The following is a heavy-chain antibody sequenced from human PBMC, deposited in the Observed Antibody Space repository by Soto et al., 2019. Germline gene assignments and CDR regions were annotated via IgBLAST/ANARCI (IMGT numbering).Heavy chain of an antibody. CDR2: IYYSGST. D-gene: IGHD3-22*01. Sequence: QVQLQETGPGLVKPSETLSLTCTVSGGSTSYYYWSWIRQPPGKGLEWIAHIYYSGSTNYSPSLKSRVTMSVETSMHQFSLKLSSVTAADTAVYYCARLTYYYDNSGYALDIWGQGTMVTVSS. V-gene: IGHV4-59*01. CDR1: GGSTSYYY. CDR3: ARLTYYYDNSGYALDI. J-gene: IGHJ3*02.